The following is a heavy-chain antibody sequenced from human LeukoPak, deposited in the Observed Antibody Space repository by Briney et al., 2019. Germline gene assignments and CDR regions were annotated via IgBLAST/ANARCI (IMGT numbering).Heavy chain of an antibody. CDR1: GGSISSGSYY. V-gene: IGHV4-61*02. CDR3: ARRTGLGVVVPAVFDI. CDR2: IYTSGST. Sequence: SETLSLTCTVSGGSISSGSYYWSWIRQPAGKGLESIGRIYTSGSTNYNPSLKSRVTISVDTSKNQFSLKLSSVTAADTAVYYCARRTGLGVVVPAVFDIWGQGTMVTVSS. J-gene: IGHJ3*02. D-gene: IGHD2-2*01.